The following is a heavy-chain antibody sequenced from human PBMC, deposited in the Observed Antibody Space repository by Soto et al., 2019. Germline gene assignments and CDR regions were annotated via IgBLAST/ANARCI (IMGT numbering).Heavy chain of an antibody. CDR2: IYYSGST. D-gene: IGHD5-12*01. CDR3: ARGRGYKGDFDY. CDR1: GGSISSGGYY. J-gene: IGHJ4*02. V-gene: IGHV4-31*03. Sequence: QVQLQESGPGLVKPSQTLSLTCTVSGGSISSGGYYWSWIRQHPGKGLEWIGYIYYSGSTYYNPSRMRRRTIPVASSKNQFSPKLSSVTAADTAVYYCARGRGYKGDFDYWGQGTLVTVSS.